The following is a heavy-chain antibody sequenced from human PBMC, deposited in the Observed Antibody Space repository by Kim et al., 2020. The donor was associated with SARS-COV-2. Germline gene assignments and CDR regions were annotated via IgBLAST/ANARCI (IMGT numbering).Heavy chain of an antibody. D-gene: IGHD3-3*01. CDR3: AAALFWGGGGSYYYYYG. CDR1: GFTFSTHD. CDR2: IGTAGAT. J-gene: IGHJ6*01. V-gene: IGHV3-13*01. Sequence: GGSLRLSCTASGFTFSTHDLHWVRQATGKGLEWVSAIGTAGATYYQGSSKGRLTISTGNDANYSYLQMISLRAGDKTAYYCAAALFWGGGGSYYYYYG.